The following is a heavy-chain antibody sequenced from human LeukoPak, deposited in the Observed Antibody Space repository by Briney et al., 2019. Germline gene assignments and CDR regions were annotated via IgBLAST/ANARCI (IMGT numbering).Heavy chain of an antibody. J-gene: IGHJ6*04. V-gene: IGHV4-59*01. CDR2: IYYSGST. CDR3: ARVPYYDILTGYYDYYYYGMDV. Sequence: SETLSLTCTVSGGSLSSYYWSWIRQPPGKGLEWIGYIYYSGSTNYNPSLKSRVTISVDTSKNQFSLKLSSVTAADTAVYYCARVPYYDILTGYYDYYYYGMDVWGKGTTVTVSS. D-gene: IGHD3-9*01. CDR1: GGSLSSYY.